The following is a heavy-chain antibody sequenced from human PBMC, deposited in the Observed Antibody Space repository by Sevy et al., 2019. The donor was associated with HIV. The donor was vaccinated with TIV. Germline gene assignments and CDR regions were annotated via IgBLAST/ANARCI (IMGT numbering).Heavy chain of an antibody. V-gene: IGHV3-30*18. J-gene: IGHJ6*02. CDR3: AKDFTGYNGMDV. CDR2: ISYDGSSK. Sequence: GGSLRLSCAASGFTFGTFGMHWVRHAPGKGLEWVAVISYDGSSKYYGDSVKGRFIISRDNSKNTLYLQMSSLRPEDTAMYYCAKDFTGYNGMDVWGQGTTVTVSS. D-gene: IGHD3-9*01. CDR1: GFTFGTFG.